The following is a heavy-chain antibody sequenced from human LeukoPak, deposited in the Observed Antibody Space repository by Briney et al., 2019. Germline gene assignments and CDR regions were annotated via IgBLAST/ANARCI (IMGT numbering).Heavy chain of an antibody. CDR2: INHSGST. CDR3: ARGLAAAGTGWAFDI. D-gene: IGHD6-13*01. V-gene: IGHV4-34*01. J-gene: IGHJ3*02. Sequence: NPSETLSLTCAVYGGSFSGYYWSWIRQPPGKGLEWLGEINHSGSTNYNPSLKSRVTISVDTSKNQFSLKLSSVTAADTAVYYCARGLAAAGTGWAFDIWGQGTMVTVSS. CDR1: GGSFSGYY.